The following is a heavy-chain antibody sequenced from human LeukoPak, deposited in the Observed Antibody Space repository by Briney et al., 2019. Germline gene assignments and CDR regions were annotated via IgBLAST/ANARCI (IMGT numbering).Heavy chain of an antibody. Sequence: GASVKVSCKASGYTFTSYDINWVRQATGQGPEWMGWMNPNSGNTGYAQKFQGRVTMTRNTSISTAYMELSSLRSEDTAVYYCAKDIRGSNWYPFDYWGQGTLVTVSS. D-gene: IGHD6-13*01. CDR3: AKDIRGSNWYPFDY. CDR1: GYTFTSYD. J-gene: IGHJ4*02. V-gene: IGHV1-8*01. CDR2: MNPNSGNT.